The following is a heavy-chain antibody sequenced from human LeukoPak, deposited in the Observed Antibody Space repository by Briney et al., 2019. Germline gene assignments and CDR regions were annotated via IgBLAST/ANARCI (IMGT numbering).Heavy chain of an antibody. Sequence: SETLSLTCTVSGGSISSYYWSWIRQPPGKGLEWIGYIYYSGSTNYNPFLKSRVTISVDTSKNQFSLKLSSVTAADTAVYYCARVRFLEWFDAFDIWGQGTMVTVSS. D-gene: IGHD3-3*01. CDR1: GGSISSYY. J-gene: IGHJ3*02. CDR3: ARVRFLEWFDAFDI. CDR2: IYYSGST. V-gene: IGHV4-59*01.